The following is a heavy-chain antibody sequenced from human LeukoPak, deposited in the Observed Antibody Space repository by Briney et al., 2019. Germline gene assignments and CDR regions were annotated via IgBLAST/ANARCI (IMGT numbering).Heavy chain of an antibody. CDR3: ARYLRRPYYFDY. Sequence: SETLSLTCAVYGGSSSGYYWSWIRQPPGKGLEWIGEINHSGSTNYSPSLKSRVTISVDTSKNQFSLKLSSVTAADTAVYYCARYLRRPYYFDYWGQGTLVTVSS. J-gene: IGHJ4*02. CDR1: GGSSSGYY. V-gene: IGHV4-34*01. CDR2: INHSGST.